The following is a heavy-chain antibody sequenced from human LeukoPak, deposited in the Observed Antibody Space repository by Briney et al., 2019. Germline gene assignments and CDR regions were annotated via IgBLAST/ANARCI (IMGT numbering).Heavy chain of an antibody. CDR3: ATDMTTVTPGAFDI. CDR2: ISAYNGNT. Sequence: ASVKVSCKASGYTFTSYGISWVRQAPGQGLEWMGWISAYNGNTNYAQKLQGRVTMTTDTSTSTAYMELRSLRSDDTAVYYCATDMTTVTPGAFDIWGQGTMVTVSS. V-gene: IGHV1-18*01. CDR1: GYTFTSYG. D-gene: IGHD4-17*01. J-gene: IGHJ3*02.